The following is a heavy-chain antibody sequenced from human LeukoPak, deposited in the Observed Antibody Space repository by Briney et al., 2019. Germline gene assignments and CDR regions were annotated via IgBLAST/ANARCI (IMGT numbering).Heavy chain of an antibody. CDR1: GGSISSYY. V-gene: IGHV4-59*01. CDR2: IHYSGST. D-gene: IGHD5-18*01. Sequence: PSETLSLTCTVSGGSISSYYWSWIRQPPGKGLEWIGYIHYSGSTNYNPSLKSRVTTSVDTSKNQFSLKLSSVTAADTAVYYCAREGTAMASFDYWGQGTLVTVSS. CDR3: AREGTAMASFDY. J-gene: IGHJ4*02.